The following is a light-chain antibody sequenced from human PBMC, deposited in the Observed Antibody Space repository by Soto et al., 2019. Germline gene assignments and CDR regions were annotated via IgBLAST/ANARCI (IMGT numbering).Light chain of an antibody. V-gene: IGKV1-17*01. J-gene: IGKJ1*01. CDR3: LQHHSFPRT. CDR1: QGIRND. CDR2: GSS. Sequence: DIQMTQSPSSLSASVGDRVTITCRASQGIRNDVGWYQQKPGKAPKRLIYGSSSLQSGVPSRFSGSGSGTEFILTISGLQPEDSATYYCLQHHSFPRTFGQGTKVEIK.